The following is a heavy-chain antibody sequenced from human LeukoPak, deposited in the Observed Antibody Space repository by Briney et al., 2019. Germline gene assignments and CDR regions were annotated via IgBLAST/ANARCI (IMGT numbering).Heavy chain of an antibody. CDR3: AGRVTGYSSGYVY. J-gene: IGHJ4*02. CDR1: GFTFSNYA. CDR2: ISGSAHKI. D-gene: IGHD5-18*01. V-gene: IGHV3-23*01. Sequence: GGSLRLSCVASGFTFSNYAMSWVRQAPEKGLDWVSVISGSAHKIRYADSVKGRFTISRDNSENTVYLQMNNLRAEDTALYYCAGRVTGYSSGYVYWGQGTLVAVSS.